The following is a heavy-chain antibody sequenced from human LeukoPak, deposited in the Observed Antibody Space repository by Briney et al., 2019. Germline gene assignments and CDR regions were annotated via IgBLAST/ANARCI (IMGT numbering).Heavy chain of an antibody. V-gene: IGHV3-11*04. CDR2: ISSSSSTI. D-gene: IGHD6-19*01. CDR1: GFTFSDYY. Sequence: GGSLRLSCAASGFTFSDYYMSWIRQAPGKGLEWVSYISSSSSTIYYADSVKGRFTISRDNAKNSLYLQMNSLRAEDTAVYYCARRAVAGSFDYWGQGTLVTVSS. CDR3: ARRAVAGSFDY. J-gene: IGHJ4*02.